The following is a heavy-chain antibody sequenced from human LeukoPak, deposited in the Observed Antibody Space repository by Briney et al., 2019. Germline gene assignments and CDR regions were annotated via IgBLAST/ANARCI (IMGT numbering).Heavy chain of an antibody. V-gene: IGHV1-46*01. CDR3: ARDLVTYGDYWGPNWFDP. Sequence: GASVKVTCKASGYTFTSYYMHWVRQAPGQGLEWMGIINPSGGSTSYAQKFQGRVTMTRDTSTSTVYMELSSLRSEDTAVYYCARDLVTYGDYWGPNWFDPWGQRTLVTVSS. D-gene: IGHD4-17*01. CDR1: GYTFTSYY. CDR2: INPSGGST. J-gene: IGHJ5*02.